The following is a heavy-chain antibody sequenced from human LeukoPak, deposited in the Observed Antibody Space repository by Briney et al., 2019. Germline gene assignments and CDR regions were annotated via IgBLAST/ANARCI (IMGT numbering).Heavy chain of an antibody. J-gene: IGHJ3*02. D-gene: IGHD2-15*01. CDR1: GYTFTGYY. CDR3: ARVLQYCSGGSCYSGVVRAFDI. V-gene: IGHV1-2*02. CDR2: INPNSGGT. Sequence: ASVKVSCKASGYTFTGYYMHWVRQAPGQGLEWMGWINPNSGGTNYAQTFQGRVTMTRDTSISTAYMELSRLRSDDTAVYYCARVLQYCSGGSCYSGVVRAFDIWGQGTMVTVSS.